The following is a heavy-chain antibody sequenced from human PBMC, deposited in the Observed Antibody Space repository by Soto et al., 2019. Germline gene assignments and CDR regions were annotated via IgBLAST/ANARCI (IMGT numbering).Heavy chain of an antibody. CDR3: ARVSGIVGATGLDP. Sequence: SVKVSCKASGGTFSSYAISWVRQAPGQGLEWMGGIIPIFGTANYAQKFQGRVTITADESTSTAYMELSSLRSEDTAVYYCARVSGIVGATGLDPWGQGTMVTVSS. CDR1: GGTFSSYA. V-gene: IGHV1-69*13. D-gene: IGHD1-26*01. CDR2: IIPIFGTA. J-gene: IGHJ5*02.